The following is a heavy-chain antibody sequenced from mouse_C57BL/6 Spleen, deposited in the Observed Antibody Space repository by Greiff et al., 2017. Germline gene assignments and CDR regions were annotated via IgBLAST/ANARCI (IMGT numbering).Heavy chain of an antibody. CDR2: IYPRSGNT. D-gene: IGHD1-1*01. V-gene: IGHV1-81*01. CDR3: ATYYYGSSYDRYFDV. J-gene: IGHJ1*03. CDR1: GYTFTSYG. Sequence: VQLQQSGAELARPGASVKLSCKASGYTFTSYGISWVKQRTGQGLEWIGEIYPRSGNTYYNEKFKGKATLTADKSSSTAYMELRSLTSEDSAVYFCATYYYGSSYDRYFDVWGTGTTVTVSS.